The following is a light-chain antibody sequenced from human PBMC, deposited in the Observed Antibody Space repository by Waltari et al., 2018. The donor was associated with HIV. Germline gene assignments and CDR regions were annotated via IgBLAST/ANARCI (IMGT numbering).Light chain of an antibody. J-gene: IGKJ4*01. V-gene: IGKV1-12*01. CDR2: ASS. CDR1: QDINTR. Sequence: IQLTQSPPSLSASVRDRVTITCRASQDINTRLAWYQQKPGKAPNLVIYASSRLQSGVPSRFSGSGSGTFFTLTIDDFQTDDSATYYCQHGSDFPLSFGGGTKVEI. CDR3: QHGSDFPLS.